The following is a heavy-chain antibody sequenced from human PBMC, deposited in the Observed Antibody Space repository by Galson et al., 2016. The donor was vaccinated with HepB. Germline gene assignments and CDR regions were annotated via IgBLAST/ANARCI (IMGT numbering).Heavy chain of an antibody. CDR1: GGSISSGGYY. D-gene: IGHD6-19*01. Sequence: TLSLTCTVSGGSISSGGYYWSWIRQHPGKGLEWIGYIYYSGSTYYKPSLKSRVTISVDTSKNQFSLKLSFVTAADTAVYYCARMYSSGWFDQWGQGTLVTVSS. CDR2: IYYSGST. CDR3: ARMYSSGWFDQ. V-gene: IGHV4-31*03. J-gene: IGHJ5*02.